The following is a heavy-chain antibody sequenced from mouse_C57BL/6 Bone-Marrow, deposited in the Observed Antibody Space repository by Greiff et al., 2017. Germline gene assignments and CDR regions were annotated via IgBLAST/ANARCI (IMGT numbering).Heavy chain of an antibody. J-gene: IGHJ3*01. D-gene: IGHD2-5*01. CDR3: AREGYSNYGDWFAY. V-gene: IGHV1-53*01. CDR1: GYTFTSYW. CDR2: INPSNGGT. Sequence: VQLQQPGTELVKPGASVKLSCKASGYTFTSYWMHWVKQRPGQGLEWIGNINPSNGGTNYNEKFKSKATLTVDKSCSTAYMQLSSLTSEDSAVYYCAREGYSNYGDWFAYWGQGTLVTVSA.